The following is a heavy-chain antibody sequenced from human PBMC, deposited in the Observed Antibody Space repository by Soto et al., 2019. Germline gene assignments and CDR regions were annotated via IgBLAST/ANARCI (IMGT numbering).Heavy chain of an antibody. V-gene: IGHV4-59*08. D-gene: IGHD7-27*01. CDR1: CGSISSYY. CDR3: ARRWGRTFDY. J-gene: IGHJ4*02. Sequence: TSETLSLTRTVFCGSISSYYWSWIPQPPGKGLEWIGYIYYSGSTNYDPPLKSRVTISVDTSKNQFSLKLSSVTAADTAVYYCARRWGRTFDYWGQGTLVTVSS. CDR2: IYYSGST.